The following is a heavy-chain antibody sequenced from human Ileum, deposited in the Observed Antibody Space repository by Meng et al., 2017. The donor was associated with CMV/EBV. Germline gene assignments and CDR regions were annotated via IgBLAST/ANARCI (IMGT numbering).Heavy chain of an antibody. V-gene: IGHV4-34*01. Sequence: CAVYGGSFTGDYCSWIRQSPGKGLEWIGEINHSESTNYNPSLKSRVTISVDSFKNQCSLRLNSVTAADTAVFHCARRVGSGKYYFDFWSQGSLVTVS. CDR1: GGSFTGDY. CDR2: INHSEST. CDR3: ARRVGSGKYYFDF. D-gene: IGHD3-10*01. J-gene: IGHJ4*02.